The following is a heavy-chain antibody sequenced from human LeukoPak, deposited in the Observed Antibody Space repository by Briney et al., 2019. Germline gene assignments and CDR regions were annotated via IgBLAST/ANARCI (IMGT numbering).Heavy chain of an antibody. D-gene: IGHD3-22*01. CDR2: MNHSGST. CDR1: GGSFSGYY. V-gene: IGHV4-34*01. CDR3: ARGLYYYDSSGYYYLDYFDY. J-gene: IGHJ4*02. Sequence: SETLSLTCAVYGGSFSGYYWSWIRQPPGKGLEWIGEMNHSGSTNYNPSLKSRVIISVDTSKNQFSLKLSSVTAADTAVYYCARGLYYYDSSGYYYLDYFDYWGQGTLVTVSS.